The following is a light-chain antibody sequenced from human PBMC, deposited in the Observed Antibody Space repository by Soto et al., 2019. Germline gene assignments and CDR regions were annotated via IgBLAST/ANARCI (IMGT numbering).Light chain of an antibody. CDR2: EDN. Sequence: NFMLTQPHSVSESPGKTVTISCTRSSGSIASNYVQWYQQRPGSSPTTVIYEDNQRPSGFPDRFSGSIDSSSNSASLTISGLKTEDEADYSWQSYDSSNHVVFGGGTQQTVL. V-gene: IGLV6-57*01. J-gene: IGLJ2*01. CDR3: QSYDSSNHVV. CDR1: SGSIASNY.